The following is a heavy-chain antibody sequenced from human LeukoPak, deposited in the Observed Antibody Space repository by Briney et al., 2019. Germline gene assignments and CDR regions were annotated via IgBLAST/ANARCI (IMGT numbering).Heavy chain of an antibody. CDR2: IWHDGSKE. CDR3: ARDHHYYDSSGLRSGCIDY. J-gene: IGHJ4*02. D-gene: IGHD3-22*01. Sequence: GRSLRLSCAVSGSTFGNYDMHWVRQTPGKGLEWVAVIWHDGSKEFYVDSVRGRFTISRDNSEDTLYLQMNSLRAEDTAVYYCARDHHYYDSSGLRSGCIDYWGQGTLVTVSS. V-gene: IGHV3-33*01. CDR1: GSTFGNYD.